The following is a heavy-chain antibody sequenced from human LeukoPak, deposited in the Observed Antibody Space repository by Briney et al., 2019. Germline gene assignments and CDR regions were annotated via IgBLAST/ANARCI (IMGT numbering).Heavy chain of an antibody. CDR2: MNPNSGNT. CDR3: ARGHYDILTGSYYYGMDV. D-gene: IGHD3-9*01. V-gene: IGHV1-8*01. Sequence: ASVKVSCKASGYTFTSYDINWVRQATGQGLEWMGWMNPNSGNTGYAQKFQGRVTMTRNTSIGTAYMELSSLRSEDTAVYYCARGHYDILTGSYYYGMDVWGQGTTVTVSS. J-gene: IGHJ6*02. CDR1: GYTFTSYD.